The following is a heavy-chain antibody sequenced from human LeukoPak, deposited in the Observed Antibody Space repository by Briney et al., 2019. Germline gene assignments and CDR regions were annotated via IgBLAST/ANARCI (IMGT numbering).Heavy chain of an antibody. D-gene: IGHD2-21*01. CDR1: GYSFTNYW. CDR2: IYPGDSTT. CDR3: ARRGYSPSDVVDV. J-gene: IGHJ3*01. Sequence: GESLKISCKGSGYSFTNYWIGWVRQMPGKGLEWMGIIYPGDSTTKYSPSFEGQVLISVDKSISTAYLHWGSLKASDTAMYFCARRGYSPSDVVDVWGQGTMFTVS. V-gene: IGHV5-51*01.